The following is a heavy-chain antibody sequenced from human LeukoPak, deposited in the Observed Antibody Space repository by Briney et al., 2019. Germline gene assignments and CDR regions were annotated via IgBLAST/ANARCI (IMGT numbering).Heavy chain of an antibody. J-gene: IGHJ4*02. V-gene: IGHV3-53*05. CDR3: ARDRYSTIFGG. Sequence: GGSLRLSCAAFGFTGSADYMSWVRKAPGEGLEWVSIIYSGGDTYHADSVKGRFTIYRDNSKKTLNLQTNSLRAEYTAVYYCARDRYSTIFGGWGQGTLVTVSS. CDR1: GFTGSADY. D-gene: IGHD3-3*01. CDR2: IYSGGDT.